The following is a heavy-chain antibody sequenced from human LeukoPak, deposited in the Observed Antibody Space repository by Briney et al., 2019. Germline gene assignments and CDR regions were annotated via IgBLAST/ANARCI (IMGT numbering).Heavy chain of an antibody. CDR2: IYHSGST. V-gene: IGHV4-30-2*01. J-gene: IGHJ4*02. Sequence: SETLSLTCAVSGGSISSGGYSWSWIRQPPGKGLEWIGYIYHSGSTYYNPSLKSRVTISVDRSKNQFSLKLSSVTAADTAVYCCASFSTVTTYFDYWGQGTLVTVSS. CDR1: GGSISSGGYS. D-gene: IGHD4-17*01. CDR3: ASFSTVTTYFDY.